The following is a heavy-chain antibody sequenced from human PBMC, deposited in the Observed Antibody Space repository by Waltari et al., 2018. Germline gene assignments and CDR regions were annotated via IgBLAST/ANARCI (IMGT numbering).Heavy chain of an antibody. CDR1: AYAINSGFY. D-gene: IGHD2-8*02. J-gene: IGHJ4*02. V-gene: IGHV4-38-2*01. CDR3: SRQALGYCTSAACRRLES. Sequence: QIQLQESGPGLLEPSETLSLTCDVSAYAINSGFYWGWIRQPPGRGLEWIGTTYHDGTTFYNPSLKSRVTISMDTSKNQFFLKVNSVTAADTAMYYCSRQALGYCTSAACRRLESWGQGTLVTVSS. CDR2: TYHDGTT.